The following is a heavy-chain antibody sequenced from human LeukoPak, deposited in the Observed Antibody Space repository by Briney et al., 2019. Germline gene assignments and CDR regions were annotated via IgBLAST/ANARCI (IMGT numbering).Heavy chain of an antibody. Sequence: GGSLRLSCAASGFTFDNYAMHWVRQAPGKGLEWVSLISENGANTFYSDSVRGRFTISRDNSRNLLSLQMNSLRTEGTAFYYCAKGHSTSYYPLEDYWGQGTLVTVSS. V-gene: IGHV3-43*02. J-gene: IGHJ4*02. CDR2: ISENGANT. D-gene: IGHD2-2*01. CDR3: AKGHSTSYYPLEDY. CDR1: GFTFDNYA.